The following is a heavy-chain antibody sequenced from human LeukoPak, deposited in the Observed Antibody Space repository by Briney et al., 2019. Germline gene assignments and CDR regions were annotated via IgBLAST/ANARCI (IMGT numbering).Heavy chain of an antibody. J-gene: IGHJ5*02. Sequence: GGSLRLSCAASGFTFSSYGMHWVRQAPGKGLEWVAVIWYDGTNKYYADSVKGRFTISRDNAKNSLYLQMNSLRDEDTAVYYCARDPPYYYDSSGYFVSWGQGTLVTVSS. D-gene: IGHD3-22*01. CDR3: ARDPPYYYDSSGYFVS. CDR1: GFTFSSYG. V-gene: IGHV3-33*01. CDR2: IWYDGTNK.